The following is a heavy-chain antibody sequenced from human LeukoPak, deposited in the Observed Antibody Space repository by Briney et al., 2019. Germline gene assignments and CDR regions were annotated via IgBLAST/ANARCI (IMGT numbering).Heavy chain of an antibody. Sequence: GGSLRLSCVASGFTFSSNGMHWVRQAPGKGLEWVANIKQDGSEKYYVDSVKGRFTISRDNAKNSLYLQMNSLRAEDTAVYYCAKGELVAPLYYFDYWGQGTLVTVSS. CDR1: GFTFSSNG. J-gene: IGHJ4*02. CDR3: AKGELVAPLYYFDY. D-gene: IGHD5-12*01. CDR2: IKQDGSEK. V-gene: IGHV3-7*03.